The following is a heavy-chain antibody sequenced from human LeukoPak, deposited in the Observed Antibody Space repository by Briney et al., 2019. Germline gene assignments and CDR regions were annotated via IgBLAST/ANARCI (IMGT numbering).Heavy chain of an antibody. CDR1: GXSMSGYY. V-gene: IGHV4-59*08. CDR3: ARHRAYYDSSGHYYYFDY. Sequence: TSETLSLTCTVSGXSMSGYYWNWFRQPPGKGLEWIAYISSSGTTNYNPSLKSRVTISIDTSKNQFSLKVYSVTAADTAIYYCARHRAYYDSSGHYYYFDYWGQGTLVPVSS. CDR2: ISSSGTT. J-gene: IGHJ4*02. D-gene: IGHD3-22*01.